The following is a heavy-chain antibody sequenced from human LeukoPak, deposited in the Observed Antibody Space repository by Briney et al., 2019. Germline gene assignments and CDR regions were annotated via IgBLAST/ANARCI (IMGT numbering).Heavy chain of an antibody. CDR1: GGSISSYY. V-gene: IGHV4-59*01. J-gene: IGHJ4*02. CDR2: IYYSGST. CDR3: ARVPIGSYSQFDY. Sequence: SETLSLTCTVSGGSISSYYWSWIRQPPGKALEWIGYIYYSGSTNYNPSLKSRVTISVDTSKNQFSLKLTSETAADTAVYYCARVPIGSYSQFDYWGQGTLVTVSS. D-gene: IGHD1-26*01.